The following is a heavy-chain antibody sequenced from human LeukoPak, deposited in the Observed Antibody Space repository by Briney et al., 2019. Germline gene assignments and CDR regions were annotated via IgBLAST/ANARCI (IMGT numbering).Heavy chain of an antibody. V-gene: IGHV1-8*03. J-gene: IGHJ6*03. Sequence: ASVKVSCKASGYTFTSYDINWVRQATGQGLEWMGWMNPNSGNTGYAQKFQGRVTITRNTSISTAYMELSSLRSEDTAVYYCARGLGSAPIYYYYYMDVWGKGTTVTVSS. CDR2: MNPNSGNT. CDR3: ARGLGSAPIYYYYYMDV. CDR1: GYTFTSYD. D-gene: IGHD3-9*01.